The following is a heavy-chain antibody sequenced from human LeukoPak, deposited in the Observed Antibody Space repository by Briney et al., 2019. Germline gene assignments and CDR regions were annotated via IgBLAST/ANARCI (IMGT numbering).Heavy chain of an antibody. V-gene: IGHV1-18*01. CDR3: AREEYVWGSYRYLDY. D-gene: IGHD3-16*02. Sequence: GASVTVSCTASGYTFTSYGISWVRQAPGQGLEWMGWISGYNGNTDYAQKLQGRVTMTTDTSTKTAYMELRSLRSDDTAVYFCAREEYVWGSYRYLDYWGQGTLVTVSS. CDR1: GYTFTSYG. J-gene: IGHJ4*02. CDR2: ISGYNGNT.